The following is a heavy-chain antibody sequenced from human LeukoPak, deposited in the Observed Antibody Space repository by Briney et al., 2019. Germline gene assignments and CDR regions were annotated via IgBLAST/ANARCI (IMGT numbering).Heavy chain of an antibody. J-gene: IGHJ5*02. CDR3: ARGRMVRGVTWWFDP. D-gene: IGHD3-10*01. V-gene: IGHV3-30*02. CDR2: IRYDGSNK. Sequence: GGSLRLSCAASGFTFSSYGMHWVRQAPGKGLEWVAFIRYDGSNKYYADSVKGRFTISRDNSKNTLYLQMNSLRSEDTAVYYCARGRMVRGVTWWFDPWGQGTLVTVSS. CDR1: GFTFSSYG.